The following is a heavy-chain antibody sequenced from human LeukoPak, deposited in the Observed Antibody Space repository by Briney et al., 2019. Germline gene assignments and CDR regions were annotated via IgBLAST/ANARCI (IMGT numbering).Heavy chain of an antibody. Sequence: PGESLRLSCAASGFRFSAFWMNWVRQIPGKGLVWVSRISPDGSTTTYADSVTGRFTISGDNVKNTMYLQMNSLRAEDTAVYYCISDSEGRSGGDDWGQGTQVTVSS. D-gene: IGHD1-26*01. V-gene: IGHV3-74*03. J-gene: IGHJ4*01. CDR1: GFRFSAFW. CDR3: ISDSEGRSGGDD. CDR2: ISPDGSTT.